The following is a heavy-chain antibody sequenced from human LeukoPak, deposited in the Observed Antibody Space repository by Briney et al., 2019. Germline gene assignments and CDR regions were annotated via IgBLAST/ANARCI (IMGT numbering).Heavy chain of an antibody. Sequence: ASAKVSCKASGYTFTGYYMHWVRQAPGQGLEWMGWINPNSGGTNYAQKFQGRVTMTRDTSISTAYMELSRLRSDDTAVYYCARDYPYGSGSHWFDPWGQGTLVTVSS. CDR3: ARDYPYGSGSHWFDP. CDR2: INPNSGGT. D-gene: IGHD3-10*01. V-gene: IGHV1-2*02. CDR1: GYTFTGYY. J-gene: IGHJ5*02.